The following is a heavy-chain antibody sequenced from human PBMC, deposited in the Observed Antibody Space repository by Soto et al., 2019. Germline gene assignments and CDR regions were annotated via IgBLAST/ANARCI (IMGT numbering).Heavy chain of an antibody. CDR1: GYTFTSYG. CDR3: ARPGSVMLSANKLSKGREYYYHLDL. Sequence: AASVKVSCKASGYTFTSYGISWVRQAPGQGLEWMGWISAYNGNTNYAQKLQGRVTMTTDTSTSTAYMELRSLRSDDTAVYYCARPGSVMLSANKLSKGREYYYHLDLSGKGSTVTVSS. V-gene: IGHV1-18*01. CDR2: ISAYNGNT. J-gene: IGHJ6*03. D-gene: IGHD2-15*01.